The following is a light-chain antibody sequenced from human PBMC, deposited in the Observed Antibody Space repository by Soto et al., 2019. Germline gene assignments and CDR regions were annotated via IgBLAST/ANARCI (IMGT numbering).Light chain of an antibody. V-gene: IGKV1-5*01. J-gene: IGKJ1*01. Sequence: IQLTQSPCTLPASVGDRVTLTCRASQSISNWLAWYQQKPGTAPKLLIYDASIFETAVPSRFSGNGSGTEFTLTISSLQPGYFATYYCQQYNSYSFGEGSRVEIK. CDR2: DAS. CDR3: QQYNSYS. CDR1: QSISNW.